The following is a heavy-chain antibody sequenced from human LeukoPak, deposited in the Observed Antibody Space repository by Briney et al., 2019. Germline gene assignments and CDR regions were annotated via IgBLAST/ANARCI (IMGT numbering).Heavy chain of an antibody. J-gene: IGHJ4*02. CDR1: GGSFSGYY. CDR2: INHSGST. V-gene: IGHV4-34*01. Sequence: SETLSLTCAVYGGSFSGYYWSWIRQPPGKGLEWIGEINHSGSTNYHPSLKSRVTISVDTSKNQFSLKLSSVTAADTAVYYCARGTTVHFDYWGQGTLVTVSS. CDR3: ARGTTVHFDY. D-gene: IGHD4-11*01.